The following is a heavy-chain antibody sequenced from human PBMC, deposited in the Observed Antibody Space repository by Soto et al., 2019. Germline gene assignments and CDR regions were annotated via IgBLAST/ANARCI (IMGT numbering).Heavy chain of an antibody. Sequence: GGSLRLSCTASGFTFNFKARGGGPQATGRVLEWISYRSNSGNCARYATAVKGRFSISRDNANNSLYLEMNSLRVEDTAVYYCARSGDNFNVLDYWGQGTPVTVSS. CDR2: RSNSGNCA. CDR1: GFTFNFKA. CDR3: ARSGDNFNVLDY. D-gene: IGHD1-1*01. J-gene: IGHJ4*02. V-gene: IGHV3-11*06.